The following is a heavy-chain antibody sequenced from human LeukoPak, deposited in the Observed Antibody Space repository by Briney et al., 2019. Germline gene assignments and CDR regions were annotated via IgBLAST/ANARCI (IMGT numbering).Heavy chain of an antibody. CDR1: GFTFSSYA. CDR3: AKDLGYSYGSYFDY. J-gene: IGHJ4*02. D-gene: IGHD5-18*01. V-gene: IGHV3-23*01. Sequence: PGGSLRLSCAASGFTFSSYAMSWVRQAPGKGLEWVSAISGSGGSTYYADSVKGRFTLSRDNSKNTLYLQMNSLRAEDTAVYYCAKDLGYSYGSYFDYWGQGTLVTVSS. CDR2: ISGSGGST.